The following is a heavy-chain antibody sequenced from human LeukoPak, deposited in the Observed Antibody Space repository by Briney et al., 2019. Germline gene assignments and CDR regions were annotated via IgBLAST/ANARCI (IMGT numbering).Heavy chain of an antibody. CDR1: GFIFSDYA. D-gene: IGHD3-22*01. CDR2: IWYDGSNK. Sequence: GGSLRLSCAASGFIFSDYAMSWVRQAPGKGLEWVAVIWYDGSNKYYADSVKGRFTISRDNSKNTLYLQMNSLRVEDTAVYYCVKDSDYDTSGHFDYWGQGTLVTVSS. V-gene: IGHV3-33*06. J-gene: IGHJ4*02. CDR3: VKDSDYDTSGHFDY.